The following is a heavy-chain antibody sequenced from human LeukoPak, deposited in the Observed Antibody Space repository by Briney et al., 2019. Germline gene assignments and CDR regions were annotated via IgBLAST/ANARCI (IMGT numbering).Heavy chain of an antibody. CDR1: GFTFSSYA. Sequence: PGGSLRLSCAASGFTFSSYAMSWVRQAPGKGLEWVSVIYSGGSTYYADSVKGRFTISRDNSKNTLYLQMNSLRAEDTAVYYCARDSMTTVTYFDYWGQGTLVTVSS. CDR2: IYSGGST. J-gene: IGHJ4*02. CDR3: ARDSMTTVTYFDY. D-gene: IGHD4-17*01. V-gene: IGHV3-66*01.